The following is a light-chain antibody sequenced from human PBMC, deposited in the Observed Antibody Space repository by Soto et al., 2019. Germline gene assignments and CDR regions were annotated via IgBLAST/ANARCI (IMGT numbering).Light chain of an antibody. CDR2: DVS. CDR1: SSDVGGYNY. J-gene: IGLJ1*01. V-gene: IGLV2-14*01. CDR3: SSYTSSSTSPYV. Sequence: QSALTQPASVSGAPGQSITISCTGTSSDVGGYNYVSLYQQHPGKAPKLMIYDVSNRPSGVSNRFSGSKSGNTASLTISGLQAEDEADYYCSSYTSSSTSPYVFGTGTKLTVL.